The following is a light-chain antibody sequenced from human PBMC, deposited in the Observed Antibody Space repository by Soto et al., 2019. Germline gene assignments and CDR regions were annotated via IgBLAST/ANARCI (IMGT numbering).Light chain of an antibody. CDR1: QDISGR. V-gene: IGKV1-39*01. CDR3: QQCYSPPLS. CDR2: GAS. J-gene: IGKJ4*01. Sequence: DIQMTQNPSSLSASIGETVTITFRASQDISGRLNWYQTARGRVPKLLIYGASNLESGVPPRFSGSGSGTDFTLTISGLQPEDFASYYCQQCYSPPLSFGGGTKV.